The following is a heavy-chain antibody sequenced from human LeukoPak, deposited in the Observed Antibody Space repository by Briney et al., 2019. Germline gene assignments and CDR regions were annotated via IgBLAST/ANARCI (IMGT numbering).Heavy chain of an antibody. J-gene: IGHJ5*02. CDR1: GGSISSSSYY. Sequence: SETLSLTCTVSGGSISSSSYYWGWIRQPPGKGLEWIGEINHSGSTNYNPSLKSRVTISVDTSKNQFSLKLSSVTAADTAVYYCARGGGSGWYHWFDPWGQGTLVTVSS. D-gene: IGHD6-19*01. CDR2: INHSGST. V-gene: IGHV4-39*07. CDR3: ARGGGSGWYHWFDP.